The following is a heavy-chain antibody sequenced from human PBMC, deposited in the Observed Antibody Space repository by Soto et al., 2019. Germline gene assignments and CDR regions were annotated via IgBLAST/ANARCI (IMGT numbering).Heavy chain of an antibody. V-gene: IGHV1-18*01. J-gene: IGHJ4*02. Sequence: QVQLVQSGAEVKKPGASVKVSCKASGYTFTSYGISWVRQAPGQGLEWMAWSGPYNGNTNYAQNLQGRVTVTTDTSTITTYTQLRILRSADTAVYYCVIDRWCIGTRCYAGCSDYWGQGTLVTVSS. CDR1: GYTFTSYG. CDR2: SGPYNGNT. CDR3: VIDRWCIGTRCYAGCSDY. D-gene: IGHD2-8*01.